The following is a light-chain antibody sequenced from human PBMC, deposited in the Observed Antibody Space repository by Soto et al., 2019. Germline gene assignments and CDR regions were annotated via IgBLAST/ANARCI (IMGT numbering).Light chain of an antibody. J-gene: IGKJ3*01. V-gene: IGKV1-39*01. CDR2: TTS. CDR3: QQSYSSHYT. CDR1: HSISTY. Sequence: IQLTQSPSSLSASVGDRVTITCRASHSISTYLNWYQQKPGKAPSLLIYTTSSLQSGVPSRFSGSGSGTDFTLTIGGLQPADFAIYYCQQSYSSHYTFGLGTKVQIK.